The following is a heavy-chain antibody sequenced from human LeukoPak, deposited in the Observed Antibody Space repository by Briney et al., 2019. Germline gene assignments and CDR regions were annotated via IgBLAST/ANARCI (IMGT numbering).Heavy chain of an antibody. Sequence: SETLSLTCAVSGGSISSYYWSWIRQPPGKGLEWIGYIYYSGSTNYNPSLKSRVTISVDTSKNQFSLKLSSVTAADTAVYYCARARTGYGDPSRSYPDYWGQGTLVTVSS. V-gene: IGHV4-59*01. CDR1: GGSISSYY. CDR2: IYYSGST. J-gene: IGHJ4*02. D-gene: IGHD3/OR15-3a*01. CDR3: ARARTGYGDPSRSYPDY.